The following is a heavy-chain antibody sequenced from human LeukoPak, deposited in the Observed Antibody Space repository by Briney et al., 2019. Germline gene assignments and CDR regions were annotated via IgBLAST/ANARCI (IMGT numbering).Heavy chain of an antibody. Sequence: GGSLRLSCAASGFTFSGSAMHWVRQASGKGLEWVGRIRSKANSYATAYAASVKGRFAISRDDSKNTAYLQMNSLKTEDTAVYYCTRRGYSSSSGDPDAFDIWGQGTMVTVSS. CDR1: GFTFSGSA. V-gene: IGHV3-73*01. J-gene: IGHJ3*02. CDR3: TRRGYSSSSGDPDAFDI. CDR2: IRSKANSYAT. D-gene: IGHD6-6*01.